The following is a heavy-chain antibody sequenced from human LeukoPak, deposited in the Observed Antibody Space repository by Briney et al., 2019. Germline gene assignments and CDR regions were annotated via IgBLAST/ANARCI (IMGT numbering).Heavy chain of an antibody. CDR1: GFTFSIYG. J-gene: IGHJ4*02. D-gene: IGHD5-24*01. CDR2: IRSDGTKT. CDR3: AKGRGKDGQNLFDY. V-gene: IGHV3-30*02. Sequence: GGSLRLSCAASGFTFSIYGMHWLRQAPGKGLEWVTFIRSDGTKTHYADSVKGRFTISRDNSKNTLFLQIDNLRVDDTAVYYCAKGRGKDGQNLFDYWGQGTLITVSS.